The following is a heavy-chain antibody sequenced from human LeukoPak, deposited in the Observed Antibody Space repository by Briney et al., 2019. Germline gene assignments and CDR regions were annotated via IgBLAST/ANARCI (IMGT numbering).Heavy chain of an antibody. CDR3: ARGSYYYMDV. V-gene: IGHV4-59*08. D-gene: IGHD2-15*01. CDR1: GGSISSYY. Sequence: SETLSLTCTVSGGSISSYYWSWIRQPPGKGLEWIGYIYYSGSTNCNPSLKSRVTISVDTSKNQFSLNVSSVTAADTAVYYCARGSYYYMDVWGKGTTVTVSS. CDR2: IYYSGST. J-gene: IGHJ6*03.